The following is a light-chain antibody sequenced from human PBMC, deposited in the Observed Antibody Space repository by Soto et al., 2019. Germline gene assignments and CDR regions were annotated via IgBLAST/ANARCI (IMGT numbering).Light chain of an antibody. CDR3: QQYDNWPRT. CDR2: GAS. V-gene: IGKV3-20*01. CDR1: QSVSSNY. J-gene: IGKJ1*01. Sequence: ESVLTQSPGTLSLSPGEIATLSFSASQSVSSNYLAWYQQKPGQAPRLLIYGASTRATGIPDRFSGSGSGTDFTLTITSLQSEDFAVYYCQQYDNWPRTFGQGTKVDIK.